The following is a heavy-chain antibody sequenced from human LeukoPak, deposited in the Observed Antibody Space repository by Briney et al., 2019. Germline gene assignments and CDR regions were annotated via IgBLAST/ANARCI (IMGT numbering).Heavy chain of an antibody. V-gene: IGHV1-18*01. J-gene: IGHJ4*02. CDR2: ISAYNGNT. Sequence: ASVKVSCKASGYTFTSYGISWVRQAPGQGLEWMGWISAYNGNTNYAQKFQGRVTMTTDTSTSTAYMELRSLRSDDTAVYYCARHLSGYSYGILSSFDYWGQGTLVTVSS. D-gene: IGHD5-18*01. CDR3: ARHLSGYSYGILSSFDY. CDR1: GYTFTSYG.